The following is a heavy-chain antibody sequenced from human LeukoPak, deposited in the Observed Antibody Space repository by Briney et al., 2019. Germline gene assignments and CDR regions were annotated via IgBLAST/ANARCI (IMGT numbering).Heavy chain of an antibody. CDR1: GYTFTSYA. D-gene: IGHD3-22*01. J-gene: IGHJ4*02. CDR2: INTNTGNP. V-gene: IGHV7-4-1*02. CDR3: ARVGGFYDSSGYYFVDLLGGFDY. Sequence: EASVKVSCKASGYTFTSYAMNWVRQAPGQGLEWMGWINTNTGNPTYAQGFTGRFVFSLDTSVSTAYLQISSLKAEDTAVYYCARVGGFYDSSGYYFVDLLGGFDYWGQGTLVTVSS.